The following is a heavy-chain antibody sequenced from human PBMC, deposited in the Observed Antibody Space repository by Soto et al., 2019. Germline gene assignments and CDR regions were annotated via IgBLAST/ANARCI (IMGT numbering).Heavy chain of an antibody. CDR1: GYTLSNFW. D-gene: IGHD6-13*01. J-gene: IGHJ4*02. CDR3: ARSPRSSPYFDY. CDR2: IYPGDSET. Sequence: HGESLKISCQCSGYTLSNFWIAWVRQLPGKGLEYMGIIYPGDSETRYSPSFHGKVTISADRSIGTAYLQWSSLEASDSAFYFCARSPRSSPYFDYWGQGALVTVSS. V-gene: IGHV5-51*01.